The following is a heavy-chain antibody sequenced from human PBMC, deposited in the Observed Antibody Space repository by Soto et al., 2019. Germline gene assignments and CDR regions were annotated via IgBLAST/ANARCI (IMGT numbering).Heavy chain of an antibody. Sequence: ASVKVSCKASGYTFTSYDIYWVRQATGQGLEWMGWLNPNTGDSAYAQKFQGRISVTSDTSINTVHMELSSLRSEDTAVYYCARRAETNGWNGFGADKYYFDFWGQGTLVTVAS. CDR1: GYTFTSYD. CDR3: ARRAETNGWNGFGADKYYFDF. D-gene: IGHD1-1*01. CDR2: LNPNTGDS. V-gene: IGHV1-8*01. J-gene: IGHJ4*02.